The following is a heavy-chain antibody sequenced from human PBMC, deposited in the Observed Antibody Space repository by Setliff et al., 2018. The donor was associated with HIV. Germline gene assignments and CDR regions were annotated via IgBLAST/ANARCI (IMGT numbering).Heavy chain of an antibody. CDR2: INPSSGGA. Sequence: GASVKVSCKTATYTFTDHYIHWVRQAPGQGLEWMGWINPSSGGAVFAQKFLGRVTLTRDTSMSTVYMDLSSLTSDDTAVYFCAGGGDPPRVKGYYFSYWGQGTLVTVSS. D-gene: IGHD3-10*01. CDR1: TYTFTDHY. J-gene: IGHJ4*02. CDR3: AGGGDPPRVKGYYFSY. V-gene: IGHV1-2*02.